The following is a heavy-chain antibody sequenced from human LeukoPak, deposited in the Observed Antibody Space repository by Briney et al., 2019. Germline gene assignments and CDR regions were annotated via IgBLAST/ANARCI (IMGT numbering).Heavy chain of an antibody. V-gene: IGHV4-59*01. CDR2: IYYSGST. CDR3: ASGSYSFYYFDY. D-gene: IGHD1-26*01. Sequence: SETLSLTCAVYGGSFSGYYWSWIRQPPGKGLEWIGYIYYSGSTNYNPSLKSRVTISVDTSKNQFSLKLSSVTAADTAVYYCASGSYSFYYFDYWGQGTLVTVSS. CDR1: GGSFSGYY. J-gene: IGHJ4*02.